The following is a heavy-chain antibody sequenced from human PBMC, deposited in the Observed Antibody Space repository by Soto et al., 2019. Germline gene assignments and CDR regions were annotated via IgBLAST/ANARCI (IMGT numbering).Heavy chain of an antibody. Sequence: PGESLKISCKFSGYSFTSYWIGWVRQMPGKGLEWMGIIYPGDSDTRYSPSFQGHVTISADKSFTTAYLQWSSLKASDTAMYYCAQSPRLTEAFDTWGQGTMVTVSS. CDR3: AQSPRLTEAFDT. CDR1: GYSFTSYW. J-gene: IGHJ3*02. CDR2: IYPGDSDT. V-gene: IGHV5-51*01.